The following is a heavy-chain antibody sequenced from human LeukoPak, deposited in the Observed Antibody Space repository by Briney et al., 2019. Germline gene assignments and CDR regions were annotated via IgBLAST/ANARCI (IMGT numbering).Heavy chain of an antibody. CDR1: GGSISSGGYS. CDR2: IYHSGST. CDR3: ARSSYYYDSSSEYFQH. Sequence: SETLSLTCAVSGGSISSGGYSWSWIRQPPGKGLEWIGYIYHSGSTYYNPSLKSRVTISVDRFKNQFSLKLSSVTAADTAVYYCARSSYYYDSSSEYFQHWGQGTLVTVSS. J-gene: IGHJ1*01. V-gene: IGHV4-30-2*01. D-gene: IGHD3-22*01.